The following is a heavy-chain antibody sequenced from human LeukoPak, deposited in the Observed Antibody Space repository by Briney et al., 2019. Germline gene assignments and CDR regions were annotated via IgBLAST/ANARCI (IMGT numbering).Heavy chain of an antibody. CDR3: AELGITMIGGV. CDR2: ISSSGSTI. Sequence: GGSLRLSCAASGFTFSSYEMNWVRQSPGKWLEWVSYISSSGSTIYYADSVKGRFTISRDNAKNSLYLQMNSLRAEDTAVYYCAELGITMIGGVWGKGTTVTISS. J-gene: IGHJ6*04. D-gene: IGHD3-10*02. V-gene: IGHV3-48*03. CDR1: GFTFSSYE.